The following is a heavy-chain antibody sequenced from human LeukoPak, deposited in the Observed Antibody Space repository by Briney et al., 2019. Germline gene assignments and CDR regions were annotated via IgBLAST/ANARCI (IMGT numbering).Heavy chain of an antibody. V-gene: IGHV4-61*02. Sequence: SQTLSLTCTVSGGSISSGSYYWSWIRQPAGKGLEWIGRISSSGSTNYNPSLKSRVSISIDTSKNQFSLKLSSVTAADTAVYYCARFLNWVFDNWGQGSLVTVSS. CDR3: ARFLNWVFDN. CDR2: ISSSGST. J-gene: IGHJ4*02. D-gene: IGHD7-27*01. CDR1: GGSISSGSYY.